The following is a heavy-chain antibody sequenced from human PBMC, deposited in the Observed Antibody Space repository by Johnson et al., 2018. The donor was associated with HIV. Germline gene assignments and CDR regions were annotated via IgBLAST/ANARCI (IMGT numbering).Heavy chain of an antibody. Sequence: ELQLVESGGGLVQPGGSLRLSCAASGFTFSSYAMSWVRQAPVKGLEWVSAISGSGGSTYYTDSVKGRFTISRDNSKNTLYLQMNSLRAEDPAIYYCAKDRSGSYQGDDAFDIWGQGTMVTFSS. J-gene: IGHJ3*02. V-gene: IGHV3-23*04. CDR3: AKDRSGSYQGDDAFDI. CDR1: GFTFSSYA. D-gene: IGHD1-26*01. CDR2: ISGSGGST.